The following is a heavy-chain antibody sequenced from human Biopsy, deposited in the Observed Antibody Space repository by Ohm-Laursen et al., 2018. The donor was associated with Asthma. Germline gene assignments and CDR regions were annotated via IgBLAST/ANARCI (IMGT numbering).Heavy chain of an antibody. CDR3: ARGPEYVRSSGALDY. J-gene: IGHJ4*02. Sequence: GSSVKVSCKASGGTFSSYAISWVRQAPGRGLEWMGRIIPIFGPTNYAQKFQGRVTISADDSTSTAYMELSSLSSEDTALYYCARGPEYVRSSGALDYWGQGTLVTVSS. D-gene: IGHD2-2*01. CDR2: IIPIFGPT. CDR1: GGTFSSYA. V-gene: IGHV1-69*15.